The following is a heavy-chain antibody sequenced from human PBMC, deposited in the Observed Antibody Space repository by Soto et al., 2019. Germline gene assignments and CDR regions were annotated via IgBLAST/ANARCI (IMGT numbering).Heavy chain of an antibody. Sequence: EVQLLESGGGLVQPGGSLRLSCAASGFTFSSYAMSWVRQAPGKGLEWVSAISGSGGSTYYADSVKGRFTISRDNSKITLYLQMNGVRAEDTAVYYCAKGSGDSSGYYYGGFDYWGQGTLVTVSS. V-gene: IGHV3-23*01. CDR2: ISGSGGST. D-gene: IGHD3-22*01. J-gene: IGHJ4*02. CDR1: GFTFSSYA. CDR3: AKGSGDSSGYYYGGFDY.